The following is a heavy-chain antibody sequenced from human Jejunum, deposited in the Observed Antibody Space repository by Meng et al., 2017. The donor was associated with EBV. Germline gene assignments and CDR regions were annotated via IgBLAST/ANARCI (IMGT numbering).Heavy chain of an antibody. J-gene: IGHJ5*02. CDR3: ARVRPGGGWFDP. CDR1: GYTFTSYG. D-gene: IGHD2-8*02. Sequence: QVQLVQFGSELKKPWASVKVSCKASGYTFTSYGINWVRQAPGQGLEWMGWINTNTGYPTYAQDFTGRFVFSLDTSVSTAYLQITSLSTEDNAVYYCARVRPGGGWFDPWGQGTLVTVSS. CDR2: INTNTGYP. V-gene: IGHV7-4-1*02.